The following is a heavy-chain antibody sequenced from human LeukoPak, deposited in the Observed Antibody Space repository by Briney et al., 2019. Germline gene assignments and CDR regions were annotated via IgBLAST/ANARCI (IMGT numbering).Heavy chain of an antibody. CDR3: ARDGFYDYVWGRAAFDI. Sequence: SETLSLTCTVSGGSISSYYWSWIRQPPGKGLEWIGYIYYSGSTIYNPSLKSRVTISVDTSKNQFSLKLSSVTAADTAVYYCARDGFYDYVWGRAAFDIWGQGTMVTVSS. D-gene: IGHD3-16*01. CDR2: IYYSGST. V-gene: IGHV4-59*01. J-gene: IGHJ3*02. CDR1: GGSISSYY.